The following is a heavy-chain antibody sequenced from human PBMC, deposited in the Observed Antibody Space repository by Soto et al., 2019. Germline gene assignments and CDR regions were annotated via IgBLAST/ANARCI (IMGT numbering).Heavy chain of an antibody. CDR3: ASPGNPLDY. Sequence: GGSLRLSCAAPGFTFSSYVMSWVRQAPGKGLEWVSGISGSGGSTYYADSVKGRFTISRDNFKNTLFLHMNSLRAEDTAVYYCASPGNPLDYWGQGTLVTVSS. CDR1: GFTFSSYV. D-gene: IGHD1-1*01. J-gene: IGHJ4*02. V-gene: IGHV3-23*01. CDR2: ISGSGGST.